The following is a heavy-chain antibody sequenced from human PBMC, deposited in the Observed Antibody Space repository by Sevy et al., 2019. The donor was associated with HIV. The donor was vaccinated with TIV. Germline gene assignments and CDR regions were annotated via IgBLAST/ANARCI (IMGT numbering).Heavy chain of an antibody. CDR2: ISYDGSNK. J-gene: IGHJ4*02. Sequence: GGSLRLSCAASGFTFSSYAMHWARQVPGKGLEWVEVISYDGSNKYYADSVKGRFTISRDNSKNTLYLQMNSLRAEDTAVYYCARDGSYYFDYWGQGTLVTVSS. CDR3: ARDGSYYFDY. CDR1: GFTFSSYA. V-gene: IGHV3-30-3*01.